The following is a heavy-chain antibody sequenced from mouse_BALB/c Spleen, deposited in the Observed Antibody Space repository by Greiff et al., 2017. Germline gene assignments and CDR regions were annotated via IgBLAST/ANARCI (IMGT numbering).Heavy chain of an antibody. J-gene: IGHJ3*01. CDR3: ARDRGYYDYDVTWFAY. D-gene: IGHD2-4*01. CDR2: IWAGGST. CDR1: GFSLTSYG. Sequence: QVQLQQSGPGLVAPSQSLSITCTVSGFSLTSYGVHWVRQPPGKGLEWLGVIWAGGSTNYNSALMSRLSISKDNSKSQVFLKMNSLQTDDTAMYYCARDRGYYDYDVTWFAYWGQGTLVTVSA. V-gene: IGHV2-9*02.